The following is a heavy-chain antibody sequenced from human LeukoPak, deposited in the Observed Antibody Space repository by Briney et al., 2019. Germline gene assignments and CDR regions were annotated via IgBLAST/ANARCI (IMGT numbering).Heavy chain of an antibody. V-gene: IGHV1-69*01. CDR1: GGTFSSYA. CDR3: ATGQGEYCTNGVCPRFDY. J-gene: IGHJ4*02. CDR2: IIPIFGTA. Sequence: SVKVSCKASGGTFSSYALSWVRQAPGQGLEWMGGIIPIFGTANYAQKFQGRVTITADESTSTAYMELSSLRSEDTAVYYCATGQGEYCTNGVCPRFDYWGQGTLVTVSS. D-gene: IGHD2-8*01.